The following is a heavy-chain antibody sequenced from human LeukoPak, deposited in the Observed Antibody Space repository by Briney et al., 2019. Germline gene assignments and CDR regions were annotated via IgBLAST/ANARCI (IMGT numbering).Heavy chain of an antibody. D-gene: IGHD3-10*01. CDR2: IYSSGRS. CDR3: AGGYSGTYPYYYYYMAV. Sequence: TSETLSLTCTVSGGSISRYYWSWIRQPAGKGLEWIGRIYSSGRSNYNPSLKSRATMSVDTSKNQFSLRLSSVTAADTAAYYCAGGYSGTYPYYYYYMAVWGKGTTVTISS. V-gene: IGHV4-4*07. J-gene: IGHJ6*03. CDR1: GGSISRYY.